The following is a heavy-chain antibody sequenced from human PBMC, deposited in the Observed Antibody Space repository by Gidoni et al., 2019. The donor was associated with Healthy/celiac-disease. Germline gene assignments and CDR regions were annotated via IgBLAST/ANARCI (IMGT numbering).Heavy chain of an antibody. V-gene: IGHV4-30-4*01. D-gene: IGHD5-12*01. CDR3: ARDALRPIKGWYFDL. J-gene: IGHJ2*01. Sequence: QVQLQESCPGLVKPSQTLSLTCPVSGGSLISGDYYWSWIRQPPGKGLEWIGYIYYSGSTYYNPSLKSRVTISVDTSKNQFSLKLSSVTAADTAVYDCARDALRPIKGWYFDLWGRGTLVTVSS. CDR1: GGSLISGDYY. CDR2: IYYSGST.